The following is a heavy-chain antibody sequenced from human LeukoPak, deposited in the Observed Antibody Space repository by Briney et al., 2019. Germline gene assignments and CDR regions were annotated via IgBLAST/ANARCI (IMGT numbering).Heavy chain of an antibody. V-gene: IGHV3-11*05. CDR1: GFSFSDHY. Sequence: GGSLRLSCGASGFSFSDHYMSWIRQAPRRGLEWVSYISGSGRYINYADSVKGRFTVFRDNATNSVYLQMNSLRAEDTAVYYCARDGSVTMSHGMDVWGQGSTVTVSS. J-gene: IGHJ6*02. CDR2: ISGSGRYI. CDR3: ARDGSVTMSHGMDV. D-gene: IGHD4-17*01.